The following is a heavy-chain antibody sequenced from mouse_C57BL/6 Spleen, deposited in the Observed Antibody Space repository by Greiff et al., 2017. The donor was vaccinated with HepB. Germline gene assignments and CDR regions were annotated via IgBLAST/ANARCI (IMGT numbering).Heavy chain of an antibody. CDR3: ARSITTVVARD. V-gene: IGHV1-80*01. Sequence: QVQLKQSGAELVKPGASVKISCKASGYAFSSYWMNWVKQRPGKGLEWIGQIYPGDGDTNYNGKFKGKATLTADKSSSTAYMQLSSLTSEDSAVYFCARSITTVVARDWGQGTTLTVSS. CDR2: IYPGDGDT. J-gene: IGHJ2*01. CDR1: GYAFSSYW. D-gene: IGHD1-1*01.